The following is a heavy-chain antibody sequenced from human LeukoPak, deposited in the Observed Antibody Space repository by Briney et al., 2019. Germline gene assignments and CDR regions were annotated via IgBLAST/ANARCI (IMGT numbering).Heavy chain of an antibody. CDR2: VSGSGRRT. Sequence: LSLTCTVSGGSISSAGYYWSWIRQPPGKELEWVSAVSGSGRRTDYADSVKGRFTISRDNSKNTLYLQMNSLRAEDTAVYYCAKDPTSRPAEYSDSSGWGQGTLVTVSS. CDR1: GGSISSAGYY. J-gene: IGHJ4*02. V-gene: IGHV3-23*01. CDR3: AKDPTSRPAEYSDSSG. D-gene: IGHD3-22*01.